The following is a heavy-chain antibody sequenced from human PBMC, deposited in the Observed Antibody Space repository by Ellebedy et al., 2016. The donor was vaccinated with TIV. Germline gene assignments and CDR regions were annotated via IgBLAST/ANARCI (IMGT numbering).Heavy chain of an antibody. CDR3: AKDIELTVTTQNYFDH. CDR2: INWKSTSI. Sequence: SLKISCAASGFTFDDYAMHWVRQAPGKGLEWISGINWKSTSIDYADFVKGRFTISRDNAKNSLYLQMNSLTNEDTALYYCAKDIELTVTTQNYFDHWGQGTLVAVSS. D-gene: IGHD4-17*01. CDR1: GFTFDDYA. J-gene: IGHJ4*02. V-gene: IGHV3-9*01.